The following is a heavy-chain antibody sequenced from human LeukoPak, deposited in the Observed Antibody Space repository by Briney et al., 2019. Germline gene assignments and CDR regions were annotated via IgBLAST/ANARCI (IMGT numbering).Heavy chain of an antibody. V-gene: IGHV3-23*01. CDR2: IYENGGTT. CDR3: AKDFRIGYSAHFDY. CDR1: GFTFRSHA. J-gene: IGHJ4*02. D-gene: IGHD2-21*01. Sequence: GGSLRLPCVGSGFTFRSHAMSWVRQAPEKGLEFVSGIYENGGTTYYADSVKGRFSISRDNSKSTLYLQMDSLRGEDTAVYYCAKDFRIGYSAHFDYWGQGALVTVSS.